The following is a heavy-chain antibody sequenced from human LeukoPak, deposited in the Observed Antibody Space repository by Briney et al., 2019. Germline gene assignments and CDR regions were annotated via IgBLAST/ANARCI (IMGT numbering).Heavy chain of an antibody. CDR2: IIPIFGTA. V-gene: IGHV1-69*13. Sequence: GASVKVSCKASGYTFTSYGISWVRQAPGQGLEWMGGIIPIFGTANYAQKFQGRVTITADESTSTAYMELSSLRSEDTAVYYCARDPGYGSGSYHFDYWGQGTLVTVSS. J-gene: IGHJ4*02. CDR1: GYTFTSYG. D-gene: IGHD3-10*01. CDR3: ARDPGYGSGSYHFDY.